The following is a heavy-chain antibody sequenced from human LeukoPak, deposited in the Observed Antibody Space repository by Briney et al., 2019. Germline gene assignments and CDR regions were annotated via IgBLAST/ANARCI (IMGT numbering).Heavy chain of an antibody. CDR2: ISRNSGRI. V-gene: IGHV3-9*01. D-gene: IGHD6-13*01. Sequence: SPRLSSAASDMAIAEYAVQWGVEAAGQALKGCTGISRNSGRIGYAHSVKARFTISRHHAQNSLYLQMHPLRAEDTALYYCAKDGRGASSSCLDYWGQGTLVTVSS. CDR3: AKDGRGASSSCLDY. CDR1: DMAIAEYA. J-gene: IGHJ4*02.